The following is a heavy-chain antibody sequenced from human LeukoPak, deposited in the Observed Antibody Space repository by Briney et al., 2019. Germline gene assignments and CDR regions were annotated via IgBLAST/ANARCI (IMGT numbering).Heavy chain of an antibody. Sequence: GGSLRLSCAASGFTFSSYSMNWVRQAPGKGLEWVSFISSSSSYIYYADSVKGRFTISRDNAKNSLYLQMNSLRAEDTAVYYCARDSSSGGFNDYWGQGTLVTVSS. V-gene: IGHV3-21*01. CDR1: GFTFSSYS. CDR3: ARDSSSGGFNDY. J-gene: IGHJ4*02. D-gene: IGHD6-6*01. CDR2: ISSSSSYI.